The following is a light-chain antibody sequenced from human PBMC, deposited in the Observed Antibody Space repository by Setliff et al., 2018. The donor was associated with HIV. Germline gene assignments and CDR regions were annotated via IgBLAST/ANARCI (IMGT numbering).Light chain of an antibody. V-gene: IGLV2-14*03. Sequence: QSALAQPASVSGSPGQSVTISCIGTSSDVGRYDYVSWYQQHPGKAPKLMIYDVTNRPSGVSNRFSGSKSGNTASLTISGLQAGDEADYYCSSYTTSSTKNVFGTGTK. CDR3: SSYTTSSTKNV. CDR2: DVT. J-gene: IGLJ1*01. CDR1: SSDVGRYDY.